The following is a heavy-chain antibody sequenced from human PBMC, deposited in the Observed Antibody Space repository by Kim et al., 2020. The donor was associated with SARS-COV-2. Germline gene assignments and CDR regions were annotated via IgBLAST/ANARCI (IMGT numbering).Heavy chain of an antibody. V-gene: IGHV1-3*01. CDR2: INAGNGNT. J-gene: IGHJ6*02. CDR1: GYTFTSYA. D-gene: IGHD3-3*01. Sequence: ASVKVSCKASGYTFTSYAIHWVRQAPGQRLEWMGWINAGNGNTKYSQKFQGRVTLTRDTSASTAYMELSSLRSEDTAVYYCAREHRRGSGYYYYYYYGVDVWAQWTTVTVSS. CDR3: AREHRRGSGYYYYYYYGVDV.